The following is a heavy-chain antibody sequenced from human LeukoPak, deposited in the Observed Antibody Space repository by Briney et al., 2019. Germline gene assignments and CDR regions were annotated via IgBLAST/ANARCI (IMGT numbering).Heavy chain of an antibody. D-gene: IGHD5-12*01. CDR1: GGSISSGGYS. CDR3: ARGATIGLVPYFDY. V-gene: IGHV4-30-2*01. J-gene: IGHJ4*02. CDR2: IYHSGST. Sequence: SETLSLTCAVSGGSISSGGYSWSWIRQPPGKGLEWIGYIYHSGSTYYSPSLKSRVTISVDRSKNQFSLKLSSVTAADTAVYYCARGATIGLVPYFDYWGQGTLVTVSS.